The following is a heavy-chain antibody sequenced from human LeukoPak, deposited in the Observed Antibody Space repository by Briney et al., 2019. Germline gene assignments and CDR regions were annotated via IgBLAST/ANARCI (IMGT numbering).Heavy chain of an antibody. J-gene: IGHJ4*02. D-gene: IGHD5-18*01. V-gene: IGHV4-59*01. CDR2: IYYSGST. CDR3: ASLGTAMVSLDY. Sequence: SSETLSLTCTVSGGSISSYYWSWIRQPPGKGLEWIGYIYYSGSTNYNPSLKSRVTISVDTSKNQFSLKLSSVTAADTAVYCCASLGTAMVSLDYWGQGTLVTVSS. CDR1: GGSISSYY.